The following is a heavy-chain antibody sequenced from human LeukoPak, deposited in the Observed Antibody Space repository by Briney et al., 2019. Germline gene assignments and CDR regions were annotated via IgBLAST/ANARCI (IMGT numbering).Heavy chain of an antibody. CDR1: GGSISGYY. CDR2: IYYSGST. D-gene: IGHD6-13*01. Sequence: SETLSLTCTVSGGSISGYYWSWIRQPPGKGLEWIGYIYYSGSTNYNPSLKSRVTISVDTSKNQFSLKLSSVTAADTAVYYCARSPLGSSYWLDPWGKGTLVTVSS. V-gene: IGHV4-59*08. J-gene: IGHJ5*02. CDR3: ARSPLGSSYWLDP.